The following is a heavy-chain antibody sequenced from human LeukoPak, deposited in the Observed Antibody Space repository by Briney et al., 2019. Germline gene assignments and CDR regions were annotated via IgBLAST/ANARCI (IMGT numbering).Heavy chain of an antibody. CDR2: VSSSSSYI. V-gene: IGHV3-21*01. J-gene: IGHJ5*02. CDR3: AREWPPGS. D-gene: IGHD5-12*01. CDR1: GFTVSSNY. Sequence: GGSLRLSCAASGFTVSSNYMSCVRQAPGKGLEWVSSVSSSSSYIYYADSVKGRFTISRDNAKNSLYLQMNSLRAEDTAVYYCAREWPPGSWGQGTLVTVYS.